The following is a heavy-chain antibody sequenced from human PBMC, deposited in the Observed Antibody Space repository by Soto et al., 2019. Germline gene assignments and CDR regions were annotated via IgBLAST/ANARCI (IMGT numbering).Heavy chain of an antibody. D-gene: IGHD3-22*01. CDR1: GGSFSGYY. CDR3: SRVGQSKDSSCCDY. Sequence: SETLSLTCAVYGGSFSGYYWSWIRQPPGKVLEWIGEINHSGSTNYNPSLKSRVTISVDTYKNQFSLKLSSVTAADTAVYYCSRVGQSKDSSCCDYWGQGTLVTVSS. CDR2: INHSGST. V-gene: IGHV4-34*01. J-gene: IGHJ4*02.